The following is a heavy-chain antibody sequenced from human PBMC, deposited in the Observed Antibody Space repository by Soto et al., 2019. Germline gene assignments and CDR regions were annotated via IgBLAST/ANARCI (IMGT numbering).Heavy chain of an antibody. D-gene: IGHD2-2*01. J-gene: IGHJ4*02. Sequence: LGLSCAASGFTFSDYYMSWIRQAPGKGLEWVSYISSSGSTIYYADSVKGRFTISRDNAKNSLYLQMNSLRAEDTAVYYCARARSAVVVPAAMFYWGQGTLVTVSS. V-gene: IGHV3-11*01. CDR2: ISSSGSTI. CDR1: GFTFSDYY. CDR3: ARARSAVVVPAAMFY.